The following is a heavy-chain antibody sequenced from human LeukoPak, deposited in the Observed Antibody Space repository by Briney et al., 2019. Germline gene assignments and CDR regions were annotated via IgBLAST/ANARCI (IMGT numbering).Heavy chain of an antibody. CDR2: IDSAGSST. J-gene: IGHJ4*02. V-gene: IGHV3-74*01. CDR3: ARGFSSGSSLPFDY. Sequence: PGGSLRLSCAASGFTFSSYWMHRVRQAPGKGLVWVSRIDSAGSSTTYADSVKGRFTISRDNAKNTLYLQLNSLRAEDTAVYYCARGFSSGSSLPFDYWGQGTLVTVSS. D-gene: IGHD3-10*01. CDR1: GFTFSSYW.